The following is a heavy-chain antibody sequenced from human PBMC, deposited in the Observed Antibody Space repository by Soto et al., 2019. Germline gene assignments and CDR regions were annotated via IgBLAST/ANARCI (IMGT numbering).Heavy chain of an antibody. CDR3: ARLRTTVDYYYYYMDV. J-gene: IGHJ6*03. CDR2: IYYSGST. CDR1: GGSISSYY. D-gene: IGHD4-4*01. V-gene: IGHV4-59*01. Sequence: QVQLQESGPGLVKPSETLSLTCTVSGGSISSYYWSWIRQPPGKGLEWIGYIYYSGSTNYNPSLKSRVTISVDTSKNQCSLKLSSVTAADTAVYYCARLRTTVDYYYYYMDVWGKGTTVTVSS.